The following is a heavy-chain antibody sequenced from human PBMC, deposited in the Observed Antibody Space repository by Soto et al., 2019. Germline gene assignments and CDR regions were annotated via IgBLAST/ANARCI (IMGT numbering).Heavy chain of an antibody. D-gene: IGHD3-22*01. Sequence: GESLKISCKGSGYSFTSYWISWVRQMPGKGLEWMGRIDPSDSYTNYSPSFQGHVTISADKSISTAYLQWSSLKASDTAMYYCARQAFTTYYYDSSGYYVSDAFDIWGQGTMVTVSS. V-gene: IGHV5-10-1*01. J-gene: IGHJ3*02. CDR1: GYSFTSYW. CDR3: ARQAFTTYYYDSSGYYVSDAFDI. CDR2: IDPSDSYT.